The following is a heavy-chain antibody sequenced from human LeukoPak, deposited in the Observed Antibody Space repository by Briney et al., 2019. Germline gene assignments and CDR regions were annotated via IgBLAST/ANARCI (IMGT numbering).Heavy chain of an antibody. V-gene: IGHV3-49*04. CDR1: GFTFVNYG. Sequence: PGRSLRLSCTTSGFTFVNYGLSWVRQAPGKGLEWVGFIRSKAYGGTTEYAASVKGRFTISRDDSKSIAYLQMNSLKNEDTAVYYCTRGGTFGGAPDYWGQGTLVTVSS. CDR2: IRSKAYGGTT. CDR3: TRGGTFGGAPDY. J-gene: IGHJ4*02. D-gene: IGHD3-16*01.